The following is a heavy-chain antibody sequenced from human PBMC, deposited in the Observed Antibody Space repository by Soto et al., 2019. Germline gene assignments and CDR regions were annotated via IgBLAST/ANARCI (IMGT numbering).Heavy chain of an antibody. J-gene: IGHJ4*01. CDR1: GASISSTSSGDW. D-gene: IGHD1-26*01. Sequence: SETLSLTCTVSGASISSTSSGDWWSWVRQPPGKGLEWIGEIHHSGSTNYNPSLKSRVAMSVDKSKNQFSLRLYSVTAADTAVYNCAKTLGATLVDY. V-gene: IGHV4-4*02. CDR2: IHHSGST. CDR3: AKTLGATLVDY.